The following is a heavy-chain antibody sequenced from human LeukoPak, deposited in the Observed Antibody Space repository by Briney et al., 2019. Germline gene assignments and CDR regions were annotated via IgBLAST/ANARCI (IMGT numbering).Heavy chain of an antibody. J-gene: IGHJ6*02. Sequence: SETLSLTCTVSGGSISSYYWSWIRQPPGKGLEWIGYIYYSGSTNYNPSLKSRVTISVDTSKNQLSLKLSSVTAADTAVYYCARDQGIAAAPYYYYYGMDVWGQGTTVTVSS. CDR1: GGSISSYY. D-gene: IGHD6-13*01. CDR2: IYYSGST. V-gene: IGHV4-59*01. CDR3: ARDQGIAAAPYYYYYGMDV.